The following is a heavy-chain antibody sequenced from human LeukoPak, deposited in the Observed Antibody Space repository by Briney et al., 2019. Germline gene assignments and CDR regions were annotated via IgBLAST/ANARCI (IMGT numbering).Heavy chain of an antibody. CDR2: IYYSGST. V-gene: IGHV4-39*01. D-gene: IGHD3-22*01. J-gene: IGHJ1*01. CDR3: ARRRYYDATGYLD. CDR1: GGSISSSNYY. Sequence: SETLSLTCTISGGSISSSNYYWDWIRQYPGKGLEWLGTIYYSGSTYYNASLKSRLFISVDTSNNPFSLRLSFVTAADTAVYYCARRRYYDATGYLDWGQGTLITVSS.